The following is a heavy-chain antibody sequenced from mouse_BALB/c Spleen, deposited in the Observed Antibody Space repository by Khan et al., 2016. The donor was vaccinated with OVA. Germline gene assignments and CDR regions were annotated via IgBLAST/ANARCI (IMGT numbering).Heavy chain of an antibody. V-gene: IGHV9-3-1*01. D-gene: IGHD2-14*01. CDR1: GFTFTNYG. Sequence: QSGPELKKPGETVQISCKASGFTFTNYGMNWVKQTPGKDLKWMGWINTYTGEPTFADDFKGRFAFSLETSASTAFLQINSLKNEDTATYVCARVGYNGTMDCWGQGTSVTVSS. CDR3: ARVGYNGTMDC. CDR2: INTYTGEP. J-gene: IGHJ4*01.